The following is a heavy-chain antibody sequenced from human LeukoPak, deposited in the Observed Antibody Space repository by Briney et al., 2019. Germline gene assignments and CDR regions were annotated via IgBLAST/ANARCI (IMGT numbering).Heavy chain of an antibody. Sequence: GGSLRLSCAASGFIFSSYSMNWVRQAPGKGLEWVSSISSSSSYIYYADSVKGRFTISRDNAKNSLYLQMNSLRAEDTAVYYCARDQYPTYYYDSSGYYPPGYWGQGTLVTVSS. CDR2: ISSSSSYI. CDR3: ARDQYPTYYYDSSGYYPPGY. D-gene: IGHD3-22*01. J-gene: IGHJ4*02. V-gene: IGHV3-21*01. CDR1: GFIFSSYS.